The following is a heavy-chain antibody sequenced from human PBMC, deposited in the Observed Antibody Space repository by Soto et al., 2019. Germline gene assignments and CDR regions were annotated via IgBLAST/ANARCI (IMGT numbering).Heavy chain of an antibody. V-gene: IGHV4-30-2*05. J-gene: IGHJ4*02. CDR1: GGSISSGGYS. Sequence: SETLSLTCAVSGGSISSGGYSWSWIRQPPGKGLEWIGYMYHSGSTYYNPSLKSRVTISVDTSKNQFSLKLSSVTAADTAVYYCARDGAAYFDYWGQGTLVTVSS. CDR3: ARDGAAYFDY. CDR2: MYHSGST.